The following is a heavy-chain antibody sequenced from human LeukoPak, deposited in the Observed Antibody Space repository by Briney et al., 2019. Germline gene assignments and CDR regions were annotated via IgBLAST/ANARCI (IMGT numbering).Heavy chain of an antibody. J-gene: IGHJ4*02. CDR3: AKASWVSSADAVL. D-gene: IGHD3-16*01. V-gene: IGHV3-23*01. Sequence: GGSLTLSCAASGFTFSSYAMSWVRQAPARGLEWVASIRGDGEKFYADSVKGPFTLSRDHSRNTVYLHMKNLRVEDTAVYYCAKASWVSSADAVLWGQGTVGTVS. CDR1: GFTFSSYA. CDR2: IRGDGEK.